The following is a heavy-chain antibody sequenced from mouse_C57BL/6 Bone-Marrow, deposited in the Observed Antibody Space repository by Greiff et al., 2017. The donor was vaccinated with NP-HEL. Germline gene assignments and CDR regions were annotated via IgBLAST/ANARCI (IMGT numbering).Heavy chain of an antibody. V-gene: IGHV1-72*01. CDR2: IDPNSGGT. J-gene: IGHJ4*01. CDR3: ATYDGYSYYYAMDY. CDR1: GYTFTSYW. D-gene: IGHD2-3*01. Sequence: QVQLQQSGAELVKPGASVKLSCKASGYTFTSYWMHWVKQRPGRGLEWIGRIDPNSGGTKYNEKFKSKATLTVDKPSSTAYMQLSSLTSEDSAVYYCATYDGYSYYYAMDYWGQGTSVTVSS.